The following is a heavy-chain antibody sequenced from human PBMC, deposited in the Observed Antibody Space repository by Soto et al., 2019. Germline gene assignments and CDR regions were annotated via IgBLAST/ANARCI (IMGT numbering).Heavy chain of an antibody. CDR2: IYHTGST. Sequence: SETLSLTCTVSGDSITRGAYYWTWIRQHPGKGLEWIGYIYHTGSTYYNPSLKSRVTISVDRSKNQFSLKLSSVTAADTAVYYCARVPDRWGQGTLVTVSS. CDR3: ARVPDR. J-gene: IGHJ5*02. CDR1: GDSITRGAYY. V-gene: IGHV4-30-2*01. D-gene: IGHD2-2*01.